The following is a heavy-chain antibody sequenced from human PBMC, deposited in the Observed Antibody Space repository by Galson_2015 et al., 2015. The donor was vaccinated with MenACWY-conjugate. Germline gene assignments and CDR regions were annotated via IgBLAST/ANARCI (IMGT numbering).Heavy chain of an antibody. V-gene: IGHV4-4*02. CDR3: ARGDSSGYLPNYFDY. CDR2: IYHSGST. D-gene: IGHD3-22*01. J-gene: IGHJ4*02. CDR1: GFTFSSYAL. Sequence: SLRLSCAASGFTFSSYALIWVRQPPGKGLEWIGEIYHSGSTNYNPSLKSRVTISVDKSKNQFSLKLSSVTAADTAVYYCARGDSSGYLPNYFDYWGQGTLVTVSS.